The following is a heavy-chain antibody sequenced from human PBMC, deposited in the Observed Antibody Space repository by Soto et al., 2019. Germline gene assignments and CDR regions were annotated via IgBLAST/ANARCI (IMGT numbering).Heavy chain of an antibody. Sequence: ASVKVSCKASGYTFTGYHMHWVRQAPGQGLEWMGWINPNSGGTNYAQKFQGRVTMTRDTSASTAYMELSSLRSEDTAVYYCARCRLYYDILTGHGGWFDSWGQGTLVTVSS. CDR2: INPNSGGT. CDR1: GYTFTGYH. V-gene: IGHV1-2*02. CDR3: ARCRLYYDILTGHGGWFDS. J-gene: IGHJ5*01. D-gene: IGHD3-9*01.